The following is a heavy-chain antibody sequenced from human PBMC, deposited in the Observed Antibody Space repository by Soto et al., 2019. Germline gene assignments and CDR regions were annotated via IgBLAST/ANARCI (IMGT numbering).Heavy chain of an antibody. D-gene: IGHD2-15*01. Sequence: QGHLVQSGTEVNKPGSSVKVSCKASGDTFSSNSINWVRQAPGQGLEWMGRIIPMLGIINYAQKFQGRVTISADKSTTTVYMELSSLTSEDTAVYYCARGISEYCSGSTCYSYYFDHWGPGTLVTVSS. CDR2: IIPMLGII. CDR1: GDTFSSNS. V-gene: IGHV1-69*02. J-gene: IGHJ4*02. CDR3: ARGISEYCSGSTCYSYYFDH.